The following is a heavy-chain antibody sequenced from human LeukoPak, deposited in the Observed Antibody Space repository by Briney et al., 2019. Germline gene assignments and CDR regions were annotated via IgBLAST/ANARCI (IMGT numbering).Heavy chain of an antibody. J-gene: IGHJ3*02. Sequence: GGSLRLSCAASGFTFSSYAMSWVRQAPGKGLEWVSAISGSGGSTYYADSVKGRFTISRDNSRNTLYLQMNSLRAEDTAVYYCAKRVVGAPRYLDIWGQGTMVTVSS. CDR2: ISGSGGST. D-gene: IGHD1-26*01. CDR3: AKRVVGAPRYLDI. CDR1: GFTFSSYA. V-gene: IGHV3-23*01.